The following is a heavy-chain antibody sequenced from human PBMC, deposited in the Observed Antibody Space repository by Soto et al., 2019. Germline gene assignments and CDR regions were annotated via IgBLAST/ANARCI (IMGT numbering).Heavy chain of an antibody. CDR1: GDSVSSNSAT. J-gene: IGHJ5*01. V-gene: IGHV6-1*01. Sequence: SQTLSLTCAISGDSVSSNSATWDWIRHSPSRGLEWLGRTYYRSKWYNDYAVSVKSRITINPDTSNNQLSLQLNSVTPDDTAVYYCARPIGNSWLDSWGQGTLVTVSS. CDR2: TYYRSKWYN. CDR3: ARPIGNSWLDS.